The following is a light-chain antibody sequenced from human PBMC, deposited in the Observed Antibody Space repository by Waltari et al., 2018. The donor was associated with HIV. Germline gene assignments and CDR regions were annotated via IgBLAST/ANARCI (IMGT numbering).Light chain of an antibody. Sequence: SALTQPPSVSGSPGQSVTISCTGPSSDVGNYNRVSCYQQPPGSAPTLMIYEVSNRPSGVPRRFSGSKSGNTASLTISGLQAEDEADYYCSSYTSSNTFVVFGGGTKLTVL. J-gene: IGLJ2*01. V-gene: IGLV2-18*02. CDR3: SSYTSSNTFVV. CDR2: EVS. CDR1: SSDVGNYNR.